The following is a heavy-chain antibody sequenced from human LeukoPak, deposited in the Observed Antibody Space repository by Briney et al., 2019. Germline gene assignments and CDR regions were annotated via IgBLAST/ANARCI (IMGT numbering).Heavy chain of an antibody. V-gene: IGHV1-69*04. CDR3: SKTSGYYWGYFDY. CDR1: GGTFSSYA. Sequence: ASVKASCKASGGTFSSYAISWVRQAPGQGLEWMGRIIPILGIANYAQKFQGRVTITADKSTSTAYMELSSLRSEDTAVYYCSKTSGYYWGYFDYWGQGTLVTVSS. J-gene: IGHJ4*02. CDR2: IIPILGIA. D-gene: IGHD3-22*01.